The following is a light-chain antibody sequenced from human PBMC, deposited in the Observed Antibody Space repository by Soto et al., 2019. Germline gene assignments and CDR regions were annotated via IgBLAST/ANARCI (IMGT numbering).Light chain of an antibody. CDR2: DAS. CDR1: QSVTDY. J-gene: IGKJ4*01. Sequence: EIVLTQSPATLSLSPGERATLSCRASQSVTDYLAWYQQKPGQAPRLLIYDASNRATGIPARFSGSGSGTDFTRTISSLEPEDFAVYYCQQRNTWPRLTFGGWTEVKTK. V-gene: IGKV3-11*01. CDR3: QQRNTWPRLT.